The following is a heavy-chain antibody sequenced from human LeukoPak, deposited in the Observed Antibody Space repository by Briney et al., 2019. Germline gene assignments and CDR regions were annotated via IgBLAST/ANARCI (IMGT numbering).Heavy chain of an antibody. J-gene: IGHJ3*02. CDR1: GSTFSHYW. V-gene: IGHV3-74*01. Sequence: GGSLRLSCAASGSTFSHYWMHRVRQAPGKGLVWVSRINPDGSRTDYADSVAGRFTISRDNAKNTLYLQMNSLRADDTAVYYCSWDHTGKEDIWGQGTMVTVSS. CDR3: SWDHTGKEDI. CDR2: INPDGSRT. D-gene: IGHD1-26*01.